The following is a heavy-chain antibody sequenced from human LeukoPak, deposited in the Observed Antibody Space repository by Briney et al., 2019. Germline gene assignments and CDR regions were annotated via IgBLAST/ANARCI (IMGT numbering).Heavy chain of an antibody. CDR3: ARGGIGSPTVDY. V-gene: IGHV3-74*01. J-gene: IGHJ4*02. CDR1: GFTFSTYW. Sequence: GGSLRLSCAASGFTFSTYWMHWARQAPGKGLAWLSRINTDGSTTTYADSVKGRFTISRDNAKNTLYLQVNSLRAEDTAVYYCARGGIGSPTVDYWGQGTLVTLSS. D-gene: IGHD1-26*01. CDR2: INTDGSTT.